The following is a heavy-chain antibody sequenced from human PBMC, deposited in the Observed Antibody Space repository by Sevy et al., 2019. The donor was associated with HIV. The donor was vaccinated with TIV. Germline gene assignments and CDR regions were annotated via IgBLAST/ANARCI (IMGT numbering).Heavy chain of an antibody. Sequence: GGSLRLSCAASGFTFRSYVMSWVRQAPGKGLEWVSGISGSGGSTYYADSVKGRFTISRDNSKNTLYLQMNSLRAEETAVYYCAKAKTVAAGFDYWGQGTLVTVSS. J-gene: IGHJ4*02. V-gene: IGHV3-23*01. CDR2: ISGSGGST. D-gene: IGHD2-15*01. CDR3: AKAKTVAAGFDY. CDR1: GFTFRSYV.